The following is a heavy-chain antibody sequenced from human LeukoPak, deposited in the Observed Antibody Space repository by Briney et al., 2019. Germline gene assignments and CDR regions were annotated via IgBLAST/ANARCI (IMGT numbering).Heavy chain of an antibody. CDR3: ARDRSAYGPYFYYAIDV. CDR2: ISHDAKNT. V-gene: IGHV3-30*04. D-gene: IGHD3-10*01. J-gene: IGHJ6*02. Sequence: QPGGSLRLSCAASGFDFSYSAMHWVRQAPGEGLEWVAVISHDAKNTFYADSVKGRFTLSRDNSNNMVYLHMNSLRGDDTAVYYCARDRSAYGPYFYYAIDVWGQGTTVTVSS. CDR1: GFDFSYSA.